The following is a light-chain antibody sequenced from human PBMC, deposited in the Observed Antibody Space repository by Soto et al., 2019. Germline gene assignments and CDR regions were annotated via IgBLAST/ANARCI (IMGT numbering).Light chain of an antibody. CDR3: SSYTTSSTRV. CDR2: DDS. Sequence: SYELTQPPSVSVAPGQTASITCGGNNIGSKGVHWYQQKPGQAPVLVVYDDSDRPSGIPERFSGSNSGNTATLTISRVEGGDEADYYCSSYTTSSTRVFGTGTKVTVL. J-gene: IGLJ1*01. CDR1: NIGSKG. V-gene: IGLV3-21*02.